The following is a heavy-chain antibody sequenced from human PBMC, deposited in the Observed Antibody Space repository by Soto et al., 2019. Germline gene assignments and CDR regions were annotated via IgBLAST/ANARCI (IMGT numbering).Heavy chain of an antibody. CDR3: AGAVKQWLVGGDYYYYYMDV. V-gene: IGHV3-11*01. J-gene: IGHJ6*03. Sequence: QVQLVESGGGLVKPGGSLRLSCEASGFTLSDYYMTWIRQAPGKGLEWISYISSSATIIYYADTVKGRFTISRDNAKTSLYLQMNSLRADDPAVYYCAGAVKQWLVGGDYYYYYMDVWGKGTTVTVSS. CDR2: ISSSATII. CDR1: GFTLSDYY. D-gene: IGHD6-19*01.